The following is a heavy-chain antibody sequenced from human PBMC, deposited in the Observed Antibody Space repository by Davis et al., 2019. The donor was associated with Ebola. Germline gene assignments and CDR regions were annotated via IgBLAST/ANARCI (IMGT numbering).Heavy chain of an antibody. CDR1: GFIFSNYA. J-gene: IGHJ4*02. D-gene: IGHD1-26*01. V-gene: IGHV3-23*01. Sequence: PGGSLSLSCAPSGFIFSNYAMNWVRQAPGKGLEWVSGISVGGTKTYYADSVKGRFTISRDSSKNTLYLQMNSLRVEDTAVYYCARDRSRAGATSQAGYWGQGTLVTVSS. CDR3: ARDRSRAGATSQAGY. CDR2: ISVGGTKT.